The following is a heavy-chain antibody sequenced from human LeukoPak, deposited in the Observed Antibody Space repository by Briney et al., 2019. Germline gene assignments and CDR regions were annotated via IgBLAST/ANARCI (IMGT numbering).Heavy chain of an antibody. CDR3: ARRGYYDSSGYDY. Sequence: GGTLRLSCVASGFTFSTYGMSWVRQAPGQGLEWVSSIDGRSTDIYYADSVKGRFTISRDNAKNSLYLQMHSLRAEDTAVYYCARRGYYDSSGYDYWGQGTLVTVSS. J-gene: IGHJ4*02. D-gene: IGHD3-22*01. CDR2: IDGRSTDI. V-gene: IGHV3-21*01. CDR1: GFTFSTYG.